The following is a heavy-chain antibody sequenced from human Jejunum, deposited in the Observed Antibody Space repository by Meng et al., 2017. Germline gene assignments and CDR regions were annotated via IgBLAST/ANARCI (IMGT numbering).Heavy chain of an antibody. Sequence: QVPLHGWGPGLVKPAETLSLTCAVSGGSIESNNWWTWLRQPPGQGLEWIGEVYHSGSTHYNPSLQSRVTISIDNSKNRFSLSLNSVTAADTAIYYCARADYVRYFDLWGRGTLVTVSS. V-gene: IGHV4-4*02. CDR3: ARADYVRYFDL. D-gene: IGHD3-10*02. CDR1: GGSIESNNW. CDR2: VYHSGST. J-gene: IGHJ2*01.